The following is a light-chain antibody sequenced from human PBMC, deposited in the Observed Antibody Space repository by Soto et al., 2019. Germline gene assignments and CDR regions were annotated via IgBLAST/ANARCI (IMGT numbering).Light chain of an antibody. J-gene: IGKJ5*01. CDR3: QQSYNTPIT. CDR2: AAS. Sequence: DIQMTQSPGSRSSCLCGIVTITCRASQTISNYLNWYQQKSGRAPELLVYAASNLQSGVPSRFTGSGSGTHFTLTISGLEPADFATYFCQQSYNTPITFGQGTRLEIK. CDR1: QTISNY. V-gene: IGKV1-39*01.